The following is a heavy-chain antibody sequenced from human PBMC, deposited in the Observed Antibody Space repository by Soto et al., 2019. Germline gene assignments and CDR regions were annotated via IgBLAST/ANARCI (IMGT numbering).Heavy chain of an antibody. CDR1: GGSISSSSYY. CDR2: IYYSGST. J-gene: IGHJ6*02. V-gene: IGHV4-39*01. D-gene: IGHD6-6*01. Sequence: SETLSLTCTVSGGSISSSSYYWGWIRQPPGKGLEWIGSIYYSGSTYYNPSLKSRVTISVDTSKNQFSLKLSSVTAADTAVYYCARFGSSAEGSYYYYGMDVWGQGTTVTVSS. CDR3: ARFGSSAEGSYYYYGMDV.